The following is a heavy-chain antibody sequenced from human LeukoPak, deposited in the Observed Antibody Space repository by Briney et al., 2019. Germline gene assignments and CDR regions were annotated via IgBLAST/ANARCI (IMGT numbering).Heavy chain of an antibody. J-gene: IGHJ3*02. CDR3: ARVVVSGGSSCYLAFDI. V-gene: IGHV4-59*01. CDR2: IYYSGST. Sequence: SETLSLTCTVSGGSISSYYWSWIRQPPGKGLEWIGYIYYSGSTNYNPSLKSRVTISVDTSKNQLSLKLSSVTAADTAVYYCARVVVSGGSSCYLAFDIWGQGTMVTVSS. CDR1: GGSISSYY. D-gene: IGHD6-13*01.